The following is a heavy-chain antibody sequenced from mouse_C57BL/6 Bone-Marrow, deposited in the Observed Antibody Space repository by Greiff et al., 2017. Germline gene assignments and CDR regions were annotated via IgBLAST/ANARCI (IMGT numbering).Heavy chain of an antibody. CDR2: ISSGGDYI. CDR1: GFTFSSYA. V-gene: IGHV5-9-1*02. Sequence: EVKLMESGEGLVKPGGSLKLSCAASGFTFSSYAMSWVRQTPEKRLEWVAYISSGGDYIYYADTVKGRFTISRDNARNTLYLQMSSLKSEDTAMYYCTRDYYDYDDYAMDYWGQGTSVTVSS. J-gene: IGHJ4*01. CDR3: TRDYYDYDDYAMDY. D-gene: IGHD2-4*01.